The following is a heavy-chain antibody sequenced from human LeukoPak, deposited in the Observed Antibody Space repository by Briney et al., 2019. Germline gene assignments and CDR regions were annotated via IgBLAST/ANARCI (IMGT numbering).Heavy chain of an antibody. CDR3: ARVMEDGNPNLSWYSSSWYLSYYYMDV. CDR1: GFTFSSYS. CDR2: ISSSSSYI. V-gene: IGHV3-21*01. D-gene: IGHD6-13*01. J-gene: IGHJ6*03. Sequence: GGSLRLSCAASGFTFSSYSMNWVRQAPGKGLEWVSSISSSSSYIYYADSVKGRFTISRDNAKNSLYPQMNSLRAEDTAVYYCARVMEDGNPNLSWYSSSWYLSYYYMDVWGKGTTVTVSS.